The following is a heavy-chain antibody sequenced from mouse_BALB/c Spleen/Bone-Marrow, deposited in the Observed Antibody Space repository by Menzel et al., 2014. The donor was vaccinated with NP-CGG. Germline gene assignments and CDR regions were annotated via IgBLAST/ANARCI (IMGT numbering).Heavy chain of an antibody. CDR2: IYPGTNST. V-gene: IGHV1-55*01. J-gene: IGHJ2*01. CDR1: GYTFTSYW. CDR3: AREEDFFDY. Sequence: VQLQQSGAELVKPGTSVKKSCKASGYTFTSYWMHWVKQRPGQGLEWIGDIYPGTNSTNYNEKFKTKATLTVDTSSSTAYMQLSGPTSEDSAVYYCAREEDFFDYWGQGTTLTVSS.